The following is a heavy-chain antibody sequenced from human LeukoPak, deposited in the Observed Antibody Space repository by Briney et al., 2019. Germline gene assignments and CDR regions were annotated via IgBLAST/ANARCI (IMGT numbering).Heavy chain of an antibody. CDR3: AKTGLVIVVFIYAFDI. D-gene: IGHD3-22*01. CDR1: GFTFSGYV. J-gene: IGHJ3*02. Sequence: GGSLRLSCAASGFTFSGYVMHWVRQAPGKGLEWVAFIRYDGSNKYYADSVKGRFTISRDNSKNTPYLQMNSLRAEGPAVYYWAKTGLVIVVFIYAFDIWGQGTMVTVSS. CDR2: IRYDGSNK. V-gene: IGHV3-30*02.